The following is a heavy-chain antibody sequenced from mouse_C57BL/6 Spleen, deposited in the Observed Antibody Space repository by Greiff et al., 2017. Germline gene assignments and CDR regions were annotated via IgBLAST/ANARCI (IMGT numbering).Heavy chain of an antibody. J-gene: IGHJ3*01. V-gene: IGHV5-4*01. CDR1: GFTFSSYA. Sequence: EVKLVESGGGLVKPGGSLKLSCAASGFTFSSYAMSWVRQTPEKRLEWVATISDGGSYTYYPDNVKGRFTISRDNAKNNLYLQMSHLKSEDTAMYYCARDGYYWFAYWGQGTLVTVSA. CDR2: ISDGGSYT. D-gene: IGHD2-3*01. CDR3: ARDGYYWFAY.